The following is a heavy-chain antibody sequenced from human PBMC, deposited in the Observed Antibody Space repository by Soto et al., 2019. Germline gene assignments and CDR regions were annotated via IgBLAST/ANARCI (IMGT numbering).Heavy chain of an antibody. CDR3: ARGVNKRGYSYGYYYYGMDV. CDR2: INHSGST. V-gene: IGHV4-34*01. D-gene: IGHD5-18*01. Sequence: SETLSLTCAVYGGSFSGYYWSWIRQPPGKGLEWIGEINHSGSTNYNPSLKSRVTISVDTSKNQFSLKLSSVTAADTAVYYCARGVNKRGYSYGYYYYGMDVWGQGTTVTVSS. J-gene: IGHJ6*02. CDR1: GGSFSGYY.